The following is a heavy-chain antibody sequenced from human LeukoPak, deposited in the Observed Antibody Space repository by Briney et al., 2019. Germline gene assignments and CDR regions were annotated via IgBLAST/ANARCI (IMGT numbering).Heavy chain of an antibody. CDR1: GFTFSSYT. D-gene: IGHD1-26*01. CDR2: IFSNGGRT. V-gene: IGHV3-64*02. Sequence: GGSLRLSCAASGFTFSSYTMVWVRQAPGKGLEYVAAIFSNGGRTHYTDAVKGRFTISRDNSENTVFLQMGSLRADDMAVYYCARVKMGATISDFYYYYRDVWGKGTTVTVSS. J-gene: IGHJ6*03. CDR3: ARVKMGATISDFYYYYRDV.